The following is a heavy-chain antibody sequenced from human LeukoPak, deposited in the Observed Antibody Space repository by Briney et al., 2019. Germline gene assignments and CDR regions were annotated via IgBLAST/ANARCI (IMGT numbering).Heavy chain of an antibody. Sequence: GGSLRLSCAASGFTFSSYGMHWVRQAPGKGLEWVAFIRYDGSNNYYADSVKGRFTISRDNSKNTLYLQMNSLRAEDTAVYYCAKASLRGFWSGYQTGTFDYWGQGTLVTVSS. V-gene: IGHV3-30*02. D-gene: IGHD3-3*01. J-gene: IGHJ4*02. CDR3: AKASLRGFWSGYQTGTFDY. CDR2: IRYDGSNN. CDR1: GFTFSSYG.